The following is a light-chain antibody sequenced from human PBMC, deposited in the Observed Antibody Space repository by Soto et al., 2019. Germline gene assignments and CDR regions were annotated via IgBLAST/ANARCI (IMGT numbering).Light chain of an antibody. J-gene: IGLJ1*01. V-gene: IGLV2-11*01. CDR1: SSDVGGYNY. CDR2: EVY. Sequence: QSALTQPRSVSGSPGQSVTISCTGTSSDVGGYNYVSWYQHYPGRAPKLMIFEVYLRSSGVPDRFSGSKSGNTASLTISGLQAEDEADYYCCSYAGTYNYVFGTGTKVTVL. CDR3: CSYAGTYNYV.